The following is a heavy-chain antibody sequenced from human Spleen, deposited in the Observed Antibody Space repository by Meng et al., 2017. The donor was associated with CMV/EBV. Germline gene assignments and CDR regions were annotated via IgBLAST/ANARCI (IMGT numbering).Heavy chain of an antibody. CDR3: ASHDFWSGNRDY. CDR1: GFTVSNNY. J-gene: IGHJ4*02. CDR2: IQNDGTT. Sequence: GESLKISVVASGFTVSNNYLSWVRQAPGKGLEWVSIIQNDGTTYYTDSVKGRFTISRDNSKNTLYLQMNSLRTEDTAVYYCASHDFWSGNRDYWGQGALVTVSS. V-gene: IGHV3-66*02. D-gene: IGHD3-3*01.